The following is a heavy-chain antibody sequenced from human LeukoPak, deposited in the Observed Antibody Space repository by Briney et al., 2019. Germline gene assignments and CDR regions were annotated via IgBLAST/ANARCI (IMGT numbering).Heavy chain of an antibody. J-gene: IGHJ3*02. CDR3: ARGYYYDSSGTLRAFDI. D-gene: IGHD3-22*01. CDR2: ISTSGST. CDR1: GYSISSGTYY. V-gene: IGHV4-61*02. Sequence: PSETLSLTCTVSGYSISSGTYYWTWIRQPAGKGLEWIGRISTSGSTNYNPSLKSRVTISLDTSKNQFSLKLSSVTAADTAVYYCARGYYYDSSGTLRAFDIWGQGTMVTVSS.